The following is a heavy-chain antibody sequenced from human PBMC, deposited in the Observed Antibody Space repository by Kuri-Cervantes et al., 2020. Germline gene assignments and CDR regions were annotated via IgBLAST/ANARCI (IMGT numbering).Heavy chain of an antibody. V-gene: IGHV4-30-2*03. Sequence: LRLSCAVSGGSISSGGYSWSWIRQPPGKGLEWIGYIYHSGSTYYNPSLKSRVTISVDTSKNQFSLKLSSVTAADTAVYYCTRRGAAAGAYYYYGMDVWGQGTTVTVSS. CDR2: IYHSGST. D-gene: IGHD6-13*01. CDR1: GGSISSGGYS. J-gene: IGHJ6*02. CDR3: TRRGAAAGAYYYYGMDV.